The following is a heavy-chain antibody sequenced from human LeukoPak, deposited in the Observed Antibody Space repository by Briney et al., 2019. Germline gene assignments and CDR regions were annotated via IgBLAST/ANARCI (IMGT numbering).Heavy chain of an antibody. CDR2: IYPGDSDT. CDR1: GYSYTNYW. D-gene: IGHD3-10*01. V-gene: IGHV5-51*01. CDR3: ATYAGRYSKYFQH. J-gene: IGHJ1*01. Sequence: PGESLKTSCKGSGYSYTNYWIGWVRQMPGKGLEWMGIIYPGDSDTRYSPSFQGQVTISADKSISTAYLQWSSLKASDTAMYFCATYAGRYSKYFQHWGQGTLVTVSS.